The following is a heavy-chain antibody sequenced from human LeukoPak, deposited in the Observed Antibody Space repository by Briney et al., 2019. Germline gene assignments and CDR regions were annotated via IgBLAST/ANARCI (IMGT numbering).Heavy chain of an antibody. CDR1: GGSISSSSDY. CDR3: ARGGYSGYDDAFDI. V-gene: IGHV4-61*05. Sequence: SETLSLTCTVSGGSISSSSDYWGWIRQPPGKGLEWIGYIYYSGSTNYNPSLKSRVTISVDTSKNQFSLKLSSVTAADTAVYYCARGGYSGYDDAFDIWGQGTMVTVSS. CDR2: IYYSGST. D-gene: IGHD5-12*01. J-gene: IGHJ3*02.